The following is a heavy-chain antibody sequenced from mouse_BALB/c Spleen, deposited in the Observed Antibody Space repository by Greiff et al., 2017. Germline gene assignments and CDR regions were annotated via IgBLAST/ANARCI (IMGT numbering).Heavy chain of an antibody. CDR2: IYPSDSYT. CDR3: TRSGTTDKGGY. Sequence: QVQLQQPGAELVRPGASVKLSCKASGYTFTSYWINWVKQGPGQGLEWIGNIYPSDSYTNYNQKFKDKATLTVDKSSSTAYMQLSSPTSEDSAVYYCTRSGTTDKGGYWGQGTTLTVAS. CDR1: GYTFTSYW. V-gene: IGHV1-69*02. D-gene: IGHD1-1*01. J-gene: IGHJ2*01.